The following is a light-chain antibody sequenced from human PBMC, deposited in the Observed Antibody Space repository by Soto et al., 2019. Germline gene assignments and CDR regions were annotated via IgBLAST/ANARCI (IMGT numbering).Light chain of an antibody. J-gene: IGLJ1*01. CDR3: SSYTSSSTLV. Sequence: QSALTQPASVSGSPGQSITISCTGTSSDVGGYNYVSWYQQHPGKAPKLMIYEVSNRPSGVSNRFSGSKCGNTASLTISGRQAEDEADYYCSSYTSSSTLVFGTGTKLTVL. CDR2: EVS. V-gene: IGLV2-14*01. CDR1: SSDVGGYNY.